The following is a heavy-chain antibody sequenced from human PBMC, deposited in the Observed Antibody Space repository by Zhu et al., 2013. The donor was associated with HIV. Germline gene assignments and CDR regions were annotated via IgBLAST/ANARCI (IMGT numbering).Heavy chain of an antibody. CDR3: ARGDGIAAPYYYYYGMGR. Sequence: QVQLVQSGAEVKKPGSSVKVSCKASGGTFSSYAISWVRQAPGQGLEWMGGIIPIFGTANYAQKFQGRVMITADKSTSTAYMELSSLRSEDTAVYYCARGDGIAAPYYYYYGMGRLGPKGTRVTVS. V-gene: IGHV1-69*06. D-gene: IGHD6-13*01. J-gene: IGHJ6*02. CDR1: GGTFSSYA. CDR2: IIPIFGTA.